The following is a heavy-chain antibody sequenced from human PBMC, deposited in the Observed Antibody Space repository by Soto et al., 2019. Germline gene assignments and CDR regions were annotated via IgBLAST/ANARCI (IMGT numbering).Heavy chain of an antibody. J-gene: IGHJ4*02. D-gene: IGHD3-3*01. CDR1: GFTFSSYS. V-gene: IGHV3-23*01. Sequence: EVQLLESGGGLVQPGGSLRLSCAASGFTFSSYSMSWVRQAPGKGLEWVSGFRSSGDDGTTYYADSVKGRFTISRDNSKNTLYLQMNTLRAEDTAVYYCAKGRLSGYYYAAVFDYWGQGTLVTVSS. CDR3: AKGRLSGYYYAAVFDY. CDR2: FRSSGDDGTT.